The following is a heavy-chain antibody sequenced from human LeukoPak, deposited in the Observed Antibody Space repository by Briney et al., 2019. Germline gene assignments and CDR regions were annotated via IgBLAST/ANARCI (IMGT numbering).Heavy chain of an antibody. CDR1: GFTFSSYG. J-gene: IGHJ4*02. CDR3: ARDTPFSSGWYGGVDY. V-gene: IGHV3-33*01. CDR2: IWYDGSNK. D-gene: IGHD6-19*01. Sequence: GRSLRLSCAASGFTFSSYGMHWVRQAPGKGLERVAVIWYDGSNKYYADSVKGRFTISRDNSKNTLYLQMNSLRAEDTAVYYCARDTPFSSGWYGGVDYWGQGTLVTVSS.